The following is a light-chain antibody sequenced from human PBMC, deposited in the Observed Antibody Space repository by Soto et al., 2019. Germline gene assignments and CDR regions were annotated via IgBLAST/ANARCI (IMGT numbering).Light chain of an antibody. Sequence: QSALTQPASVSGSPGQSITISCTGTSSDVGGYNSVSWYQQEPGKAPKLLIYEVNNRFSGVSNRFSGSKSGNTASLTISGLLTEDEADYYCSSYTTTNTYFFGTGTKVTVL. CDR2: EVN. CDR1: SSDVGGYNS. CDR3: SSYTTTNTYF. V-gene: IGLV2-14*01. J-gene: IGLJ1*01.